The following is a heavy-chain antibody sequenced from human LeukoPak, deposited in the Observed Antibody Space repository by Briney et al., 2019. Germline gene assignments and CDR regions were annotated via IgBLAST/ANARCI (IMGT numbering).Heavy chain of an antibody. D-gene: IGHD6-13*01. J-gene: IGHJ6*02. CDR3: ARYGPIAAAAYYYGMDV. CDR1: GGSISSSSYY. CDR2: INHSGST. Sequence: SETLSLTCTVSGGSISSSSYYWGWIRQPPGKGLEWIGEINHSGSTNYNPSLKSRVTISVDTSKNQFSLKLSSVTAADTAVYYCARYGPIAAAAYYYGMDVWGQGTTVTVSS. V-gene: IGHV4-39*07.